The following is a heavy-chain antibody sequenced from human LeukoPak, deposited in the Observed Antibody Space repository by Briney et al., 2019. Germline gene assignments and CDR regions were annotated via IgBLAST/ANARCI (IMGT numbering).Heavy chain of an antibody. Sequence: ASVEVSCKASGYTFTSYGISWVRQAPGQGLEWMGWISAYDGNTNYAQKIQGRVTMTTDTSTSTAYMELRSLRSDDTAVYYCARAPTYYDFWSGYYHYYYGMYVWGQGTTVTVSS. CDR3: ARAPTYYDFWSGYYHYYYGMYV. CDR2: ISAYDGNT. V-gene: IGHV1-18*01. D-gene: IGHD3-3*01. CDR1: GYTFTSYG. J-gene: IGHJ6*02.